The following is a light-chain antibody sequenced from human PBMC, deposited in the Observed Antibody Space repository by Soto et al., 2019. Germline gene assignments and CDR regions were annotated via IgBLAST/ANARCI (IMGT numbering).Light chain of an antibody. J-gene: IGKJ5*01. CDR2: DAY. Sequence: EVVLTQSPVPLSFSAGXRATLSCRPSQSSWGLLAVYQQKAGQAPRLLIYDAYNRANGSPTRFSGSGSGTDFTLTISSLEPEDSAVYYGQQRHMWPITFGQGTRLEIK. CDR1: QSSWGL. V-gene: IGKV3-11*01. CDR3: QQRHMWPIT.